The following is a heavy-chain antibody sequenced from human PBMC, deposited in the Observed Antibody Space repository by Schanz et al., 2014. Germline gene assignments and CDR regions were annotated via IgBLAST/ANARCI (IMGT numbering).Heavy chain of an antibody. CDR2: SRNKGHSYTS. J-gene: IGHJ4*02. D-gene: IGHD3-22*01. CDR3: AKDAAYYDSVIFPDH. Sequence: EVKLVESGGGLVQPGGSLRLSCAASGFTFSDHFMDWVRQAPGKGLEWVGHSRNKGHSYTSEYAASVKGRFTISRDESESSLYLQMNSLRAEDTAIYFCAKDAAYYDSVIFPDHWGQGTLVTVSS. V-gene: IGHV3-72*01. CDR1: GFTFSDHF.